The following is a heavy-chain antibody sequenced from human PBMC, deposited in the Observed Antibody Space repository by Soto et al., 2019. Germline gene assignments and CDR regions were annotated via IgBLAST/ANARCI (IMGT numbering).Heavy chain of an antibody. CDR1: GFTFSSYS. CDR3: APARRLGELWSKTGSFYY. J-gene: IGHJ4*02. Sequence: GGSLRLSCAASGFTFSSYSMNWVRQAPGKGLEWVSSISSSSSYIYYADSVKGRFTISRDNAKKSLYLHMNSMRADDTALYYCAPARRLGELWSKTGSFYYCRQGSLVTAAS. D-gene: IGHD3-16*01. CDR2: ISSSSSYI. V-gene: IGHV3-21*01.